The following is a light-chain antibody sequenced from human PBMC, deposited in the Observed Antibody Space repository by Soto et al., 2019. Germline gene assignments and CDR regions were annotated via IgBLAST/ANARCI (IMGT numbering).Light chain of an antibody. CDR3: NSYSSSTTLYL. CDR1: SSDVGGYNY. Sequence: QSALTQPASVSGSPGQSITISCTGTSSDVGGYNYVSWYQQHPGKAPKLMISDVSNRPSGVSIRFSGSKSGNTASLTISGLHAEDEADYYCNSYSSSTTLYLFGTGTKVTVL. J-gene: IGLJ1*01. CDR2: DVS. V-gene: IGLV2-14*01.